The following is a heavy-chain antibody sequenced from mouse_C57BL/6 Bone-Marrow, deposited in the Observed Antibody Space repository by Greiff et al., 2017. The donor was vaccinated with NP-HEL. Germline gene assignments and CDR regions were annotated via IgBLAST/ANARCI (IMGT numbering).Heavy chain of an antibody. CDR2: IYPGDGDT. CDR1: GYAFSSYW. J-gene: IGHJ4*01. Sequence: QVQLKQSGAELVKPGASVKISCKASGYAFSSYWMNWVKQRPGKGLEWIGQIYPGDGDTNYNGKFKGKATLTADKSSSTAYMQLSSLTSEDSAVYFCARWDDYDAMDYWGQGTSVTVSS. D-gene: IGHD4-1*01. V-gene: IGHV1-80*01. CDR3: ARWDDYDAMDY.